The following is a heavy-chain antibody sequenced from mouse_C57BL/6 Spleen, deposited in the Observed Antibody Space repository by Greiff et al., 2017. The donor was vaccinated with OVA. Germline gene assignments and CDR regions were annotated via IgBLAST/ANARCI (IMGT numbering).Heavy chain of an antibody. V-gene: IGHV5-4*01. CDR3: ARDRPTVVAYYFDY. D-gene: IGHD1-1*01. CDR2: ISDGGSYT. Sequence: EVQLVESGGGLVKPGGSLKLSCAASGFTFSSYAMSWVRQTPEKRLEWVATISDGGSYTYYPDNVKGRFTISRDNAKNNLYLQMSHLKSEDTAMYYCARDRPTVVAYYFDYWGQGTTLTVSS. J-gene: IGHJ2*01. CDR1: GFTFSSYA.